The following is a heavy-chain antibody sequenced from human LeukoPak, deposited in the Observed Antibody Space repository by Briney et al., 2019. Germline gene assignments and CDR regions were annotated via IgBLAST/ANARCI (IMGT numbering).Heavy chain of an antibody. D-gene: IGHD2-15*01. CDR3: ARESGAAIRGSYYYGMDV. CDR1: GYTFTSYA. V-gene: IGHV1-69*13. J-gene: IGHJ6*02. Sequence: SVKVSCKASGYTFTSYAMHWVRQAPGQRLEWMGGIIPIFGTANYAQKFQGRVTITADESTSTAYMELSSLRSEDTAVYYCARESGAAIRGSYYYGMDVWGQGTTVTVSS. CDR2: IIPIFGTA.